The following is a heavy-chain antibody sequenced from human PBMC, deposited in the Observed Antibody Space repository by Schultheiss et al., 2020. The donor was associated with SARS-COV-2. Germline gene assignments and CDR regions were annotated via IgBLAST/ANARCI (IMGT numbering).Heavy chain of an antibody. D-gene: IGHD2-2*01. CDR2: IGSNGGTM. Sequence: GGSLRLSCAASGFTFSDYYMTWIRQAPGKGLEWVSYIGSNGGTMDYADSVKGRFSISRDNSKNSLYLQMNSLRAEVTAVYYCARGYCSSTSCYRYWGQGTLVTVSS. CDR3: ARGYCSSTSCYRY. J-gene: IGHJ4*02. V-gene: IGHV3-11*01. CDR1: GFTFSDYY.